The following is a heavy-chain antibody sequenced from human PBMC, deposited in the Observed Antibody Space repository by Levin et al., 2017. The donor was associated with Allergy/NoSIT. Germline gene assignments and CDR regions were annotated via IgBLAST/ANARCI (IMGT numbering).Heavy chain of an antibody. CDR3: ARDWLGSTGNYYFAFDL. J-gene: IGHJ3*01. CDR2: IYYTGNT. CDR1: GGSISSSNYY. D-gene: IGHD2/OR15-2a*01. V-gene: IGHV4-39*07. Sequence: SETLSLTCTVSGGSISSSNYYWAWIRQAPGKGLEWVGSIYYTGNTYYNPSLASRVTISLDTSENQFSLNLSSVTAADTAVSYWARDWLGSTGNYYFAFDLWGQGTLVGVSS.